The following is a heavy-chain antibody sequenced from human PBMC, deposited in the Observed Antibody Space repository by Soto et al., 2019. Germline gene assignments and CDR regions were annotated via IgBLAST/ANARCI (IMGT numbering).Heavy chain of an antibody. D-gene: IGHD3-3*01. CDR3: ARVVRFFGGHAGY. CDR1: GYTFTEFD. V-gene: IGHV1-8*01. J-gene: IGHJ4*02. Sequence: ASVKVSCKTSGYTFTEFDINWVRQAPGQGLEWMGWMNTNTGNTGYAQKFQGRVTMTRDTSISTAYMELRRLRSEDTAVYYCARVVRFFGGHAGYWGQGTLVTVSS. CDR2: MNTNTGNT.